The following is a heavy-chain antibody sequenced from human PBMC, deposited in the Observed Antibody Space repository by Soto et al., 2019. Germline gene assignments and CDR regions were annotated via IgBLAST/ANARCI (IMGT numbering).Heavy chain of an antibody. CDR1: GGTFSSYA. V-gene: IGHV1-2*02. CDR2: INPKSGDT. Sequence: ASVKVSCKASGGTFSSYAIHWVRQAPGQGLEWMGWINPKSGDTNYAQKFQGRVSMTRDTSITTAYMEVSRLKSDDTAVYYCARGSPRMGALPTYWGQGTLVTVSS. D-gene: IGHD1-26*01. CDR3: ARGSPRMGALPTY. J-gene: IGHJ4*02.